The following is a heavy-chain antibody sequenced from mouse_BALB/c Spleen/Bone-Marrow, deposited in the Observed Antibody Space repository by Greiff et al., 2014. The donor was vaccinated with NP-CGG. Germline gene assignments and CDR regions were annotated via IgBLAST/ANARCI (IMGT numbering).Heavy chain of an antibody. V-gene: IGHV5-17*02. J-gene: IGHJ2*01. CDR2: ISSGSSTI. CDR1: GFTFSSFG. CDR3: ARSRFPDYGSSPFDY. D-gene: IGHD1-1*01. Sequence: EVQLVESGGGLVQPGGSRKLSCAAFGFTFSSFGMHWVRQAPEKGLEWVAYISSGSSTIYYADTVKGRFTISRDNPKNILFLQMTSLRSEDTAMYYCARSRFPDYGSSPFDYWGQGTTLTVSS.